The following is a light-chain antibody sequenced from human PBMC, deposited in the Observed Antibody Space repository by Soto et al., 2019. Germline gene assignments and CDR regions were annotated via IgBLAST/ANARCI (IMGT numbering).Light chain of an antibody. CDR2: GAS. V-gene: IGKV1-9*01. Sequence: DIQLTQSPSFLSASVGDRVTISCRASQGISDYLAWYQQKPGKAPKLLIYGASTLQSGVPSRFSGSASVTEFTLTISSLQPEDFATYFCQHFNAYPLTFGGGTKLEIK. CDR1: QGISDY. J-gene: IGKJ4*01. CDR3: QHFNAYPLT.